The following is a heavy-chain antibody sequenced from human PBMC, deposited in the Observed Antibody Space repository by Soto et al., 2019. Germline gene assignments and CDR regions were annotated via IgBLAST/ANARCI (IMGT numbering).Heavy chain of an antibody. CDR3: AKSPNFYCSSPNCYKYYFDH. J-gene: IGHJ4*02. V-gene: IGHV3-30*18. Sequence: SGGSLRLSCAASGFTFNTYGMHWVRQAPGKGRGWVAVISYDGSEKYYVDSVKGRFTISKDNSKNTLYLQMNSLRPEDTAVYYCAKSPNFYCSSPNCYKYYFDHWGQGTRVTVSS. CDR1: GFTFNTYG. D-gene: IGHD2-2*02. CDR2: ISYDGSEK.